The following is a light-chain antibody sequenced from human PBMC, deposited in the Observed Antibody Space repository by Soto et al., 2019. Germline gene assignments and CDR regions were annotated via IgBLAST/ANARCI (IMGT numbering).Light chain of an antibody. J-gene: IGKJ4*01. CDR3: QQYGSSPLN. Sequence: IVLTHSPGTLFFSPLEIATLSFSSSQNIGTYLAWYQQKPGQAPSLLIFGASTRANGVPDRFSGSGSRTDFTLTISRLDPEDFAVYYCQQYGSSPLNFGGGTKVDIK. CDR2: GAS. V-gene: IGKV3-20*01. CDR1: QNIGTY.